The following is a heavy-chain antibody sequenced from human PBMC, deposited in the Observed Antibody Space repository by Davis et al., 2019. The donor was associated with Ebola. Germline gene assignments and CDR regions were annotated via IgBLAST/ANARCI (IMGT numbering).Heavy chain of an antibody. CDR3: ASGVTSFYYMDV. V-gene: IGHV4-59*01. CDR2: IYYSGST. Sequence: PGGSLRLSCTVSGGSISSYYWSWIRQPPGKGLEWIGYIYYSGSTNYNPSLKSRVTISVDTSKNQFSLKLSSVTAADTAVYYCASGVTSFYYMDVWGKGTTVTVSS. J-gene: IGHJ6*03. D-gene: IGHD1-1*01. CDR1: GGSISSYY.